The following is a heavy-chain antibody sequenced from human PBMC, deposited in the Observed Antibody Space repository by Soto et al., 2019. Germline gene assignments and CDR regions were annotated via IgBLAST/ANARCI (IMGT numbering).Heavy chain of an antibody. V-gene: IGHV3-64D*08. J-gene: IGHJ5*02. CDR2: ISSNGGST. Sequence: GGSLRLSCAASGFTFSSYAMHWVRQAPGKGLEYVSAISSNGGSTYYADSVKGRFTISRDNSKNTLYLQMSSLRAEDTAVYYCARVERSVVLMVYANWFDPWGQGTLVTVSS. CDR1: GFTFSSYA. CDR3: ARVERSVVLMVYANWFDP. D-gene: IGHD2-8*01.